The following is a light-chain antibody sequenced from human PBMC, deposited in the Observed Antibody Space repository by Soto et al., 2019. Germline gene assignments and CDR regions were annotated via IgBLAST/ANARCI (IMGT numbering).Light chain of an antibody. V-gene: IGLV2-18*02. CDR1: SSDVGSYNR. J-gene: IGLJ2*01. CDR3: CSYAGNYTLL. CDR2: EVS. Sequence: QSALTQPPSVSGSPGQSVTISCTGTSSDVGSYNRVSWYQQPPGTAPKLMIYEVSNRPSGVPDRFSGSKSGNTASLTISGLQAEDEADYYCCSYAGNYTLLFGGGTKLTVL.